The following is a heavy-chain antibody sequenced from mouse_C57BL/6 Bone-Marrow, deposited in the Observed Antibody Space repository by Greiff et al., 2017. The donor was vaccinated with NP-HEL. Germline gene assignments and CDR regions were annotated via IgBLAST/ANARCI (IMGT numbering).Heavy chain of an antibody. Sequence: EVQRVESGGDLVKPGGSLKLSCAASGFTFSSYGMSWVRQTPDKRLEWVATISSGGSYTYYPDSVKGRFTISRDNAKNTLYLQMSSLKSEDTAMYYCARQSNYHPGSAMDYWGQGTSVTVSS. J-gene: IGHJ4*01. D-gene: IGHD2-5*01. CDR3: ARQSNYHPGSAMDY. CDR2: ISSGGSYT. V-gene: IGHV5-6*01. CDR1: GFTFSSYG.